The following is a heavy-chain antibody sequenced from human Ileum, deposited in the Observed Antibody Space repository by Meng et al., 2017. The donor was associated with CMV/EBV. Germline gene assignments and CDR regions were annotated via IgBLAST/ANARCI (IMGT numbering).Heavy chain of an antibody. CDR3: AKLGFCGGISCYDVDV. D-gene: IGHD2-2*01. Sequence: SETLSLTCTVSGSSITSGDYWAWIRQPPRKGLEWLGNIYYSGSTFYNPSLQSRVSITVVTSTNQFSLRLRSVTAADTAVYYCAKLGFCGGISCYDVDVWGQGTLVTVSS. CDR2: IYYSGST. CDR1: GSSITSGDY. J-gene: IGHJ3*01. V-gene: IGHV4-38-2*02.